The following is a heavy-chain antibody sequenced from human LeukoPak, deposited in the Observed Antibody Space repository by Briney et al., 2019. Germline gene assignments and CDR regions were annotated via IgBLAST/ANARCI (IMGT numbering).Heavy chain of an antibody. Sequence: SVKVSCKASGGTFSSYAISWVRQAPGQGLGWMGGIIPIFGTANYAQKFQGRVTITADESTSTAYMELSSLRSEDTAVYYCARDPLPTYYYENWFDPWGQGTLVTVSS. CDR1: GGTFSSYA. J-gene: IGHJ5*02. CDR3: ARDPLPTYYYENWFDP. D-gene: IGHD3-22*01. V-gene: IGHV1-69*01. CDR2: IIPIFGTA.